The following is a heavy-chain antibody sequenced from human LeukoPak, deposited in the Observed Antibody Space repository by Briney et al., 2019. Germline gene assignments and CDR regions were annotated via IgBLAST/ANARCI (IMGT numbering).Heavy chain of an antibody. Sequence: PGGSLRLSCAASGLTFSGHTINWVRQAPGKGLEWVLCISSSSSSVYYADSVKGRFTISRDNAKNSVYLQMDNMRADDTAVYYCARDINSVAFDMRGQGTMVTVSS. D-gene: IGHD3-10*01. CDR1: GLTFSGHT. CDR2: ISSSSSSV. V-gene: IGHV3-21*01. J-gene: IGHJ3*02. CDR3: ARDINSVAFDM.